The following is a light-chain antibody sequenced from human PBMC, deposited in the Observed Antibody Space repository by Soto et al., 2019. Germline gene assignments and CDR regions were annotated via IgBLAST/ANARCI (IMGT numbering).Light chain of an antibody. V-gene: IGLV2-8*01. CDR2: EVS. CDR1: SSDIGTYDY. J-gene: IGLJ1*01. Sequence: QSVLTQPPSLSGSPGQSVTISCTGTSSDIGTYDYVSWYQHLPDKAPKLIIYEVSKRPSGVPDRFSGSKSGNTASLTVSGLQAEDEGDYYCCSYGGGNNFYVFGTGTKSPS. CDR3: CSYGGGNNFYV.